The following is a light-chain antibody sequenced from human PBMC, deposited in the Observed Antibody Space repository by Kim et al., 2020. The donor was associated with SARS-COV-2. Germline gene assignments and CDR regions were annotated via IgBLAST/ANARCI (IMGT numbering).Light chain of an antibody. V-gene: IGLV1-44*01. CDR3: ATWDDTLEGPV. Sequence: GQRVTIYCSGSRSNIGSNTVNWYRQVPGTAPKLLIFNKSRRPSGVPDRFSGSKSDTSASLVISGLQSEDEADYYCATWDDTLEGPVFGGGTQLTVL. CDR1: RSNIGSNT. CDR2: NKS. J-gene: IGLJ2*01.